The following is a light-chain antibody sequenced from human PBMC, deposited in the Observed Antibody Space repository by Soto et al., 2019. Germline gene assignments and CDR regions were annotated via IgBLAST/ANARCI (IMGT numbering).Light chain of an antibody. J-gene: IGKJ5*01. V-gene: IGKV3-15*01. CDR1: QSVSSD. CDR3: QQLNSFPIT. CDR2: GAS. Sequence: EIVMTQSPATLSVSPCQTAALCXTASQSVSSDLAWYQQKPGQAPRLLIYGASTRATGIPARFSGSGSGTEFTLTITSLQPEDFATYYCQQLNSFPITFGQGTRLEIK.